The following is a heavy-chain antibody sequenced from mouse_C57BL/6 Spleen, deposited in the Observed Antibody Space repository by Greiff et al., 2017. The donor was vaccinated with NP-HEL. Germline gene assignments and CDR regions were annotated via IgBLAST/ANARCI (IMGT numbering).Heavy chain of an antibody. V-gene: IGHV5-17*01. D-gene: IGHD1-1*01. Sequence: EVNLVESGGGLVKPGGSLKLSCAASGFTFSDYGMHWVRQAPEKGLEWVAYISSGSSTIYYADTVKGRFTISRDNAKNTLFLQMTSLRSEDTAMYYCARRAYGSSSGDYFDYWGQGTTLTVSS. CDR2: ISSGSSTI. J-gene: IGHJ2*01. CDR3: ARRAYGSSSGDYFDY. CDR1: GFTFSDYG.